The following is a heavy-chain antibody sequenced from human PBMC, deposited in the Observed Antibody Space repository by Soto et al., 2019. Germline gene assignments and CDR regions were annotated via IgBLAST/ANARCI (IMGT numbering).Heavy chain of an antibody. Sequence: PGGSLRLSCAASGFIFSTYGMHWVRQAPGKGLEWVAVISFDGNIKSYADSVKGRVTVSRDNSKNTLYLQMNSLRPEDTAVYFCTKHRRRYCSKTNCLGMDVWGRGTTVTVSS. CDR3: TKHRRRYCSKTNCLGMDV. V-gene: IGHV3-30*18. CDR2: ISFDGNIK. J-gene: IGHJ6*02. CDR1: GFIFSTYG. D-gene: IGHD2-2*01.